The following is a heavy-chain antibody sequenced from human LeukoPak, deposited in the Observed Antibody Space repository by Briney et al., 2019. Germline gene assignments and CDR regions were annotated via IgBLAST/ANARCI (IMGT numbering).Heavy chain of an antibody. Sequence: ASVKVSCKASGYTFTSYGISWVRQAPGQGLEWMGWISSNNGNTNYAQKLQGRVTMTRDTSISTAYMELSRLRSDDTAVYYCARGDYYYYYMDVWGKGTTVTVSS. J-gene: IGHJ6*03. CDR2: ISSNNGNT. V-gene: IGHV1-18*01. CDR1: GYTFTSYG. CDR3: ARGDYYYYYMDV.